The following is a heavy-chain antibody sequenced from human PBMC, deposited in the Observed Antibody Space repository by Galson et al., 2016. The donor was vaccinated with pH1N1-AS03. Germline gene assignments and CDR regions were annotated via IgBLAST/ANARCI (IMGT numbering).Heavy chain of an antibody. CDR3: ATGRGYYYEY. V-gene: IGHV3-74*01. D-gene: IGHD3-10*01. CDR1: GFTFSNLW. J-gene: IGHJ4*02. CDR2: VNGDGSST. Sequence: SLRLSCAASGFTFSNLWMHWVRPGPGKGLVWVARVNGDGSSTTYADSVKGRFTISRDNAKNTVYLQMISLRAEDTAVYYCATGRGYYYEYWGQGTLVTVSS.